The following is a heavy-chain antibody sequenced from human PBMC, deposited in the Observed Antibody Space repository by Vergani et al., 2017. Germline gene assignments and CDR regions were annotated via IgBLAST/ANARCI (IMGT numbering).Heavy chain of an antibody. CDR3: ACDGGSSWPYYYYYGGMDV. J-gene: IGHJ6*02. V-gene: IGHV3-21*01. Sequence: EVQLVESGGGLVKPGGSLRLSCAASGFTFSSYSMNWVRQAPGKGLEWVSSISSSSSYIYYADSVKGRFTITRDNAKNSLYLQMNSLRAEDTAVYYCACDGGSSWPYYYYYGGMDVWGQGTTVTVSS. CDR1: GFTFSSYS. D-gene: IGHD6-13*01. CDR2: ISSSSSYI.